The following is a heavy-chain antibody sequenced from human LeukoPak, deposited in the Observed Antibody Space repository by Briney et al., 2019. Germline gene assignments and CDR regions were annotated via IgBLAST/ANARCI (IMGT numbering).Heavy chain of an antibody. D-gene: IGHD5-12*01. CDR2: ISYDGSNR. Sequence: GGSLRLSSAASGFTFSSYGMHWVRQAPGKGLEWVAVISYDGSNRYYADSVKGRFTISRDNSKNTLYLQMNSLRAEDTAVYYCARSDSGYDGLPRFDYWGQGTLVTVSS. J-gene: IGHJ4*02. CDR3: ARSDSGYDGLPRFDY. V-gene: IGHV3-30*03. CDR1: GFTFSSYG.